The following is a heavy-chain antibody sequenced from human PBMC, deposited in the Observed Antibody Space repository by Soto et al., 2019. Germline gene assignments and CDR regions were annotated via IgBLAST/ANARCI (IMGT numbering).Heavy chain of an antibody. D-gene: IGHD3-16*01. V-gene: IGHV3-23*01. CDR2: FXXXGXKX. CDR3: AKDSYAYYNDAFDI. J-gene: IGHJ3*02. Sequence: PGGSLRLSCVASGFTFNSYAMNWVRQAPGTGLEWXSLFXXXGXKXXXAXXXXGRFTVSRDNSKNTLYLQMDSLRAEDTATYFCAKDSYAYYNDAFDIWGQGTMVTV. CDR1: GFTFNSYA.